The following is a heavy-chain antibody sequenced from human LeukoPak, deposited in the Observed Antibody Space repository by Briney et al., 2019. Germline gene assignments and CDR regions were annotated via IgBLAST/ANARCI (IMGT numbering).Heavy chain of an antibody. CDR2: IIPIFGTA. Sequence: VASVKVSCKASGGTFSSYAISWVRQAPGQGLEWMGRIIPIFGTANYAQKFQGRVTITTDESTSTAYMELSSLRSEDTAVYYCAREDRGVRNYYYMDVWGKGTTVTVSS. V-gene: IGHV1-69*05. CDR1: GGTFSSYA. J-gene: IGHJ6*03. D-gene: IGHD3-10*01. CDR3: AREDRGVRNYYYMDV.